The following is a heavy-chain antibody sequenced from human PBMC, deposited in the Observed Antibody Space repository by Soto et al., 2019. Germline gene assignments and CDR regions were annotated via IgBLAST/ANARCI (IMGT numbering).Heavy chain of an antibody. V-gene: IGHV4-59*01. CDR1: GGSISRYY. Sequence: SETLSLTCSVSGGSISRYYWSWIRQPPGKGLEWIGYISDSGRTNYNPSLKSRVTISVDTSRNQFSLKLSSVTAADTAVYYCAREQGTITFGGVIAYFDYWGQGALVTVS. D-gene: IGHD3-16*02. CDR2: ISDSGRT. J-gene: IGHJ4*02. CDR3: AREQGTITFGGVIAYFDY.